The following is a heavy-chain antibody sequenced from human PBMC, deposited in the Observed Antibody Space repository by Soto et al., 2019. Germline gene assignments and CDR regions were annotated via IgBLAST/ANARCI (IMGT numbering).Heavy chain of an antibody. CDR2: IYSSGRT. D-gene: IGHD3-16*02. J-gene: IGHJ5*02. CDR1: GGSINYGEFY. Sequence: QVQLQESGPGLVKASQTLSLTCRLSGGSINYGEFYWNWIRQSPGKGREWIGYIYSSGRTPYNPSLTSRVTISLATSNNLRPLRLSPVTAADTAVYYCARMGLHLGELSRTWFDPWGRGTLVTVSS. CDR3: ARMGLHLGELSRTWFDP. V-gene: IGHV4-31*03.